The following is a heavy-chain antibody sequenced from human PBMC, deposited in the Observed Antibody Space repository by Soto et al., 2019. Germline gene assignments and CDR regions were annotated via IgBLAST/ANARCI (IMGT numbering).Heavy chain of an antibody. J-gene: IGHJ6*03. Sequence: QVQLQESGPGLVRPSETLSLTCTVSGGSFSSYYWTWIRQSPGKGLEWIGYIYYSGSTDYNPSLRGRLAISIDVSTIQFSLRLNSMTAADTAVYYCAGRDCSGTNCYYLDYDYMDVWGKGTTVTVSS. CDR1: GGSFSSYY. CDR2: IYYSGST. D-gene: IGHD2-2*01. CDR3: AGRDCSGTNCYYLDYDYMDV. V-gene: IGHV4-59*08.